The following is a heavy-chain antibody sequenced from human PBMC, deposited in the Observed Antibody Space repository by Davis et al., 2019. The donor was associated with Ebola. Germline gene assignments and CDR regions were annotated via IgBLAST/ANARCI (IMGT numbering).Heavy chain of an antibody. CDR2: IDGGGDAT. CDR3: AKDWGYMVRGVMIDY. D-gene: IGHD3-10*01. J-gene: IGHJ4*02. Sequence: GGSLRLSCAASGFTFSSYAMSWVRQAPGKGLEWVSAIDGGGDATYYADSVKGGFTISRDNSKNTLCLQMNSLRAEDTAVYYCAKDWGYMVRGVMIDYWGQGTLVTVSS. CDR1: GFTFSSYA. V-gene: IGHV3-23*01.